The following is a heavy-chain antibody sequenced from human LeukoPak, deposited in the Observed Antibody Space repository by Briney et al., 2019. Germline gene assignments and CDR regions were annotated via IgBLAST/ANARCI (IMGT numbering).Heavy chain of an antibody. CDR1: GGSIGSSTYY. V-gene: IGHV4-39*01. Sequence: SETLSLTCTVSGGSIGSSTYYWGWIRQPPGKGLEWIGSIYYSGSTYYNPSLKSRVTISVDTSQNQFSLKLSSVTAADTAIYYCATTRHSSGWYDYYYGMDVWGQGTTVTVSS. D-gene: IGHD6-19*01. J-gene: IGHJ6*02. CDR2: IYYSGST. CDR3: ATTRHSSGWYDYYYGMDV.